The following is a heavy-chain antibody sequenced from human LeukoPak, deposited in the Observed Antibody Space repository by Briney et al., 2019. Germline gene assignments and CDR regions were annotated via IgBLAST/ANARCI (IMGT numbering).Heavy chain of an antibody. CDR2: IWYDGSNK. Sequence: GGSLRLSCAASGFTFSSYAMHWVRQAPGKGLEWVAVIWYDGSNKYYADSVKGRFTISRDNSKNTLYLQMNSLRAEDTAVYYCARDSQQGALDYWGQGTLVTVSS. J-gene: IGHJ4*02. D-gene: IGHD1-26*01. V-gene: IGHV3-33*08. CDR3: ARDSQQGALDY. CDR1: GFTFSSYA.